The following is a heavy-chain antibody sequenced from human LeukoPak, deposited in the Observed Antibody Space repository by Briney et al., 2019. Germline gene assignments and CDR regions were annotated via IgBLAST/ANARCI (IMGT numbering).Heavy chain of an antibody. CDR3: GKEGGA. CDR2: IGGRGGST. V-gene: IGHV3-23*01. Sequence: GGSLRLSCAASGFIFNHHAMSWVRQAPGKGLEWVSAIGGRGGSTYYADSLEGRFTIARDNSKDMVYLQMNSLKVEDTAIYYCGKEGGAWGQGTKVTVSS. J-gene: IGHJ5*02. CDR1: GFIFNHHA. D-gene: IGHD3-16*01.